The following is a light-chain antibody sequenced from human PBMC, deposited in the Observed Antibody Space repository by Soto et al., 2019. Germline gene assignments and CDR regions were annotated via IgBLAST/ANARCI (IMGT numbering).Light chain of an antibody. J-gene: IGKJ5*01. V-gene: IGKV3-20*01. CDR1: QSVSSN. CDR3: QQYGDSLLT. Sequence: MTQSPATLSMSPGERATLSCRASQSVSSNLSWYHQRPGQAPRLLIRGVFIRAAGIPDRFSGSGSETDFTLTISRLEPEDSAVYYCQQYGDSLLTFGQGTPLEI. CDR2: GVF.